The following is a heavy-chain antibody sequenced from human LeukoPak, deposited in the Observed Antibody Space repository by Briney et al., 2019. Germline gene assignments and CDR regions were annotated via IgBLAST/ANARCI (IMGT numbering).Heavy chain of an antibody. CDR3: ARSDSGYAPYYYMDV. V-gene: IGHV1-18*01. Sequence: ASVKVSCKASGYTFTSYGISWVRQAPGQGLEWMGWISAYNGNTNYAQKLQGRVTMTTDTSTSTAYMELRSLRSDDTAVYYCARSDSGYAPYYYMDVWGKGTTVTVSS. J-gene: IGHJ6*03. D-gene: IGHD5-12*01. CDR1: GYTFTSYG. CDR2: ISAYNGNT.